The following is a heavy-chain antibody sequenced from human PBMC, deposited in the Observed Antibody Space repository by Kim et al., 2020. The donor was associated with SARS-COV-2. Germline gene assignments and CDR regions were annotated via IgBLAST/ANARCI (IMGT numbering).Heavy chain of an antibody. J-gene: IGHJ6*02. V-gene: IGHV4-39*01. CDR2: GST. CDR3: ARQQSMDV. D-gene: IGHD4-4*01. Sequence: GSTYYNPSLKSRVTISVDTSKNQFSLKLSSVTAADTAVYYCARQQSMDVWGQGTTVTVSS.